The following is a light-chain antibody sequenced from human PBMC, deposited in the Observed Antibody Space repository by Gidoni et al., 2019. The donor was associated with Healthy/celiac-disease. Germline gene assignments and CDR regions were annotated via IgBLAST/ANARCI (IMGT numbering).Light chain of an antibody. V-gene: IGLV1-40*01. CDR1: SSNIAAGYA. J-gene: IGLJ2*01. CDR3: QSYDSSLSGSV. CDR2: GNS. Sequence: SVLPQPPSVSWAPGQRVTISCTGSSSNIAAGYAVHWYQQLPGTAPKLLIYGNSNRPSGVPDRFSGSKSGTSASLAITGLQAEDEADYYCQSYDSSLSGSVFGGGTKLTVL.